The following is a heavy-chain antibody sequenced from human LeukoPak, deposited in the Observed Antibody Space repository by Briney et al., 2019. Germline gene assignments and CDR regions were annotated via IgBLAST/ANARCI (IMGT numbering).Heavy chain of an antibody. J-gene: IGHJ4*02. CDR2: IIPIFGTA. D-gene: IGHD3-22*01. CDR1: GGTFSSYA. Sequence: SVKVSCKASGGTFSSYAISWVRQAPGPGLEWMGGIIPIFGTANYAQKFQGRVTITTDESTSTAYMELSSPRSEDTAVYYCARDLDYYDSSGYYYYWGQGTLVTVSS. V-gene: IGHV1-69*05. CDR3: ARDLDYYDSSGYYYY.